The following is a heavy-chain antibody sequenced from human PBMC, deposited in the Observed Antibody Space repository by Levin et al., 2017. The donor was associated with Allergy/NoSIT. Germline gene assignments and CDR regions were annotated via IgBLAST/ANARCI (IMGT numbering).Heavy chain of an antibody. D-gene: IGHD4-11*01. J-gene: IGHJ4*02. CDR3: TKGRYGNEEQ. Sequence: PGGSLRLSCAASGFSVSDHYMTWVRQSPGRGLQWVSVIYDDGSTYYADSVEDRFTISRDTSKNMLFLQMNSLRAEDTAIYYSTKGRYGNEEQWGPGPLVTVS. V-gene: IGHV3-53*01. CDR1: GFSVSDHY. CDR2: IYDDGST.